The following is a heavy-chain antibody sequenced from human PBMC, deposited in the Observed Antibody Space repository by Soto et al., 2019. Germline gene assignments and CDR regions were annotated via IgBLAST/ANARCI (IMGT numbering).Heavy chain of an antibody. J-gene: IGHJ6*02. Sequence: PSETLSLTCTVSGGSISSSSYYWGWIRQPPGKGLEWIGSIYYSGSTYYNPSLKSRVTISVDTSKNQFSLKLSSVTAADTAVYYCARIPGYDFWSGFYFRTADYGMDVWGQGTTVTVS. CDR3: ARIPGYDFWSGFYFRTADYGMDV. D-gene: IGHD3-3*01. CDR1: GGSISSSSYY. CDR2: IYYSGST. V-gene: IGHV4-39*01.